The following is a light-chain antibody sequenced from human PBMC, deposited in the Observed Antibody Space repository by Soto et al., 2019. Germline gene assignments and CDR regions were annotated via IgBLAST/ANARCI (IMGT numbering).Light chain of an antibody. CDR2: DAS. CDR3: QRFNNCSIT. J-gene: IGKJ5*01. CDR1: QGISSA. V-gene: IGKV1D-13*01. Sequence: AIQLTQSPSSLSASVGDRVTITCRASQGISSALAWYQQKPGKAPKLLIYDASSLESGVPSRFSGSGSGTHFSLAISSLQPEEFANYYCQRFNNCSITLGQGTRLEIK.